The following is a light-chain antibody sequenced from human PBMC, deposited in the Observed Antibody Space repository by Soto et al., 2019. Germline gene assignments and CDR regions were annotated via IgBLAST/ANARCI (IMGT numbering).Light chain of an antibody. CDR3: QQTYSTPYT. V-gene: IGKV1-39*01. CDR2: TSG. CDR1: QRITTY. J-gene: IGKJ2*01. Sequence: IQMTQSPSSLSAYVGERVTITCRASQRITTYLNWYQQKPGEAPKLLISTSGTLQRGVPSRFSGSGSGTDFTLTITALRPEAFATYFCQQTYSTPYTVGQGTKLEIK.